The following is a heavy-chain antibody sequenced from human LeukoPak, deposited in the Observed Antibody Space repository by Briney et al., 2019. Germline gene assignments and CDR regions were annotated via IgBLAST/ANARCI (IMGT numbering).Heavy chain of an antibody. CDR3: ATPLYYYGRGFDP. J-gene: IGHJ5*02. CDR1: GYTLTELS. V-gene: IGHV1-24*01. D-gene: IGHD3-10*01. Sequence: GASVKVSCKVSGYTLTELSMRLVRQAPGKGLEWMGGFDPEDGETIYAQKFQGRVTMTEDTSTDTAYMELSSLRSEDTAVYYCATPLYYYGRGFDPWGQGTLVTVSS. CDR2: FDPEDGET.